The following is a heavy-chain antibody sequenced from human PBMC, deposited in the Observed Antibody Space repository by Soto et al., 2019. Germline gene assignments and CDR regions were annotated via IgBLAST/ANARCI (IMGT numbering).Heavy chain of an antibody. CDR2: IYHSGST. V-gene: IGHV4-30-2*01. Sequence: SETLSLTCAVSGGSISSGGYSWSWIRQPPGKGLEWIGYIYHSGSTYYNPSLKNRVTISVDRSKNQFSLKLSSVTAADTAVYYCARAHYGDYGYGMDVWGQGTTVTVSS. CDR1: GGSISSGGYS. J-gene: IGHJ6*02. D-gene: IGHD4-17*01. CDR3: ARAHYGDYGYGMDV.